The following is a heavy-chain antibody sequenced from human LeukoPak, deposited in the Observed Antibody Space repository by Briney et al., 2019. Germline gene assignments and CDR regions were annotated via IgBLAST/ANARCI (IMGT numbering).Heavy chain of an antibody. J-gene: IGHJ3*02. CDR3: ARSAAQPTPDAFDI. D-gene: IGHD6-6*01. Sequence: RSGGSLRLSCAASGLTFSNYWIHWVRHAPGEGLVLVSRINTDGTTTSYADSVKGRFTISRDNAKNSLYLQMNSLRAEDMASYYCARSAAQPTPDAFDIWGQGTMVTVSS. CDR2: INTDGTTT. V-gene: IGHV3-74*01. CDR1: GLTFSNYW.